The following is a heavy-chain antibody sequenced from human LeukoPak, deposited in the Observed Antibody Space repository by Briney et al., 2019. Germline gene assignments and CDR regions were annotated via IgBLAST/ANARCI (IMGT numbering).Heavy chain of an antibody. CDR3: AREVDCSSTSCYTNWFYP. D-gene: IGHD2-2*02. J-gene: IGHJ5*02. CDR1: GYSISSGYY. CDR2: IYHSGST. V-gene: IGHV4-38-2*02. Sequence: SETLSLTCTVSGYSISSGYYWGWIRQPPGKGLEWIGSIYHSGSTYYNPSLKSRVTISVDTSKNQFSLKLSSVTAADTSVFYCAREVDCSSTSCYTNWFYPWGQGTLVTLSS.